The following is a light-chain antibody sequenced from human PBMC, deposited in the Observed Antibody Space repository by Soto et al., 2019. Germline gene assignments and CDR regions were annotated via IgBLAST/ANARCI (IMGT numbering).Light chain of an antibody. CDR2: EVS. V-gene: IGLV2-8*01. CDR3: SSYAGSNNV. CDR1: SRDVGGYNC. J-gene: IGLJ1*01. Sequence: QSVLTEPPSASGSPGQSVTISCTGTSRDVGGYNCVSWFQQHPGKAPKLMIYEVSKRPSGVPDRFSGSKSGNTASLTVSGLQAEDEADYYCSSYAGSNNVFGTGTKVTVL.